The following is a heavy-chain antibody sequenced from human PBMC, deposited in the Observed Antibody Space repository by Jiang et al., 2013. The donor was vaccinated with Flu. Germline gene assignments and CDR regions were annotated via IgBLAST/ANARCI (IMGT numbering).Heavy chain of an antibody. Sequence: PGLVKPSETLSLTCTVSGGSISSYYWSWDPAAPREGTGVDWLYPLQWEHQLQPSLKSRVTISVDTSKNQFSLKLSSVTAADAAVYYCARYSSGWYGDYWGQGTLVTVSS. D-gene: IGHD6-19*01. CDR3: ARYSSGWYGDY. J-gene: IGHJ4*02. CDR2: PLQWEH. V-gene: IGHV4-59*01. CDR1: GGSISSYY.